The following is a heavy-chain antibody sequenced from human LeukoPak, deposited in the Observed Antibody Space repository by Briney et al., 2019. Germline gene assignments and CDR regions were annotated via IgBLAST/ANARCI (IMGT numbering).Heavy chain of an antibody. V-gene: IGHV3-11*06. CDR1: GFTFSDYY. J-gene: IGHJ6*02. Sequence: GGSLRLSCAASGFTFSDYYMSWIRQAPGKGLECISYISTSSSYPNYADSVKGRFTISRDNAKNSLSLQMNSLRAEDTAVYYCARDGIAAAGQYYCYGMDVWGQGTTVTVSS. D-gene: IGHD6-13*01. CDR3: ARDGIAAAGQYYCYGMDV. CDR2: ISTSSSYP.